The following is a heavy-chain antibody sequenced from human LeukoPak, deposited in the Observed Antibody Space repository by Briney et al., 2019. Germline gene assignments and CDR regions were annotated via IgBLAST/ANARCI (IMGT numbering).Heavy chain of an antibody. V-gene: IGHV1-18*01. J-gene: IGHJ4*02. CDR2: ISPYSGNT. D-gene: IGHD3-9*01. CDR1: GFTFISYS. CDR3: GREPRYRPIDY. Sequence: ASVKVSCKASGFTFISYSLAWVRQAPGQGLEWMGWISPYSGNTNYAENFQDRVTLTTDTSTGTAYMELRSLRSDDTAVYYSGREPRYRPIDYWGQGTLVTVSS.